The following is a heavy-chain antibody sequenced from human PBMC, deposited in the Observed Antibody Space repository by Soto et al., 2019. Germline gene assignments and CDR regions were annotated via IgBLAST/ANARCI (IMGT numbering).Heavy chain of an antibody. V-gene: IGHV1-69*02. CDR1: GGTFSSYT. Sequence: ASVKVSCKASGGTFSSYTISWVRQAPGQGLEWMGRIIPILGIANYAQKFQGRVTITADKSTSTAYMELSSLRSEDTAVYYCAGTRVISLNYYYYYYMDVWGKGTTVTVSS. CDR2: IIPILGIA. J-gene: IGHJ6*03. D-gene: IGHD3-10*01. CDR3: AGTRVISLNYYYYYYMDV.